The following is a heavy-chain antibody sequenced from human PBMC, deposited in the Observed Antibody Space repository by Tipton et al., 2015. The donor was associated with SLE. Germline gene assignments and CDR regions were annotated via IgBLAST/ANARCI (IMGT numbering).Heavy chain of an antibody. V-gene: IGHV4-61*09. D-gene: IGHD3-3*01. CDR3: ARGTVFGV. J-gene: IGHJ4*02. Sequence: TLSLTCTVSGGSISSGSYYWSWIRQPAGKGLEWIGYIYTSGSTNYNPSLKSRVTISVDTSKNQFSLKLTSVTAADTAVYYCARGTVFGVWGQGTLVIVSS. CDR2: IYTSGST. CDR1: GGSISSGSYY.